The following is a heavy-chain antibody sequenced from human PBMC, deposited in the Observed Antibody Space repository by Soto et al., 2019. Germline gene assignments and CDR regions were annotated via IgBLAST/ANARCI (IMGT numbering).Heavy chain of an antibody. Sequence: EVQLLESGGGLVQPGGSLRLSCAASGFTFSSYARNWVRQAPGKGLEWVSAISGSGGSTYYADSVKGRFTISRDNSKNTLYLQMNSLKAEDTAVYYCAKEVYCSSTSCYSYMDVWGKGTTVTVSS. CDR3: AKEVYCSSTSCYSYMDV. CDR1: GFTFSSYA. J-gene: IGHJ6*03. CDR2: ISGSGGST. D-gene: IGHD2-2*01. V-gene: IGHV3-23*01.